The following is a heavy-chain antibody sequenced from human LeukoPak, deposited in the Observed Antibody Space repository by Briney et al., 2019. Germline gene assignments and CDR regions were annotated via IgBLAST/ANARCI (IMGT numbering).Heavy chain of an antibody. J-gene: IGHJ4*02. D-gene: IGHD3-16*01. V-gene: IGHV3-21*01. Sequence: GGSLRLSCAASGFIFSTYSMNWVRQAPGKGLEWVSSISSSSSFIYYADSVKGRFTISRDNAKNSLYLQMNSLRAEDTAVYYCSLALRGFGDYWGQGTLVTVSS. CDR3: SLALRGFGDY. CDR1: GFIFSTYS. CDR2: ISSSSSFI.